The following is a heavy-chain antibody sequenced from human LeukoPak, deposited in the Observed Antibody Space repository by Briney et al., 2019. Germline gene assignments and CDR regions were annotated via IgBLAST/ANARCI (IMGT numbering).Heavy chain of an antibody. CDR3: ARMASQGYFDY. CDR1: GFSLSTSGMR. CDR2: IDWDEDK. V-gene: IGHV2-70*04. Sequence: SGPALVKPTQTLTLTCIFSGFSLSTSGMRASWIRQPPGKALEWLARIDWDEDKFYSTSLKTRLTMSKDTSKNQVVLTMTNMDPVDTATYYCARMASQGYFDYWGQGTLVTVSS. J-gene: IGHJ4*02.